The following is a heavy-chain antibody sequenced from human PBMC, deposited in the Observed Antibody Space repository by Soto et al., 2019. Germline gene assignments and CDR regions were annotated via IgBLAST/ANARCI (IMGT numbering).Heavy chain of an antibody. CDR3: ARDGAGRPILSTYSYYMDV. CDR2: ISSSSSYI. Sequence: GGSLRLSCAASGFTFSSYSMNWVRQAPGKGLEWVSSISSSSSYIYYADSVKGRFTISRDNAKNSLYLQMNSLRAEDTAVYYCARDGAGRPILSTYSYYMDVWGKGTTVTVSS. D-gene: IGHD3-10*01. CDR1: GFTFSSYS. J-gene: IGHJ6*03. V-gene: IGHV3-21*01.